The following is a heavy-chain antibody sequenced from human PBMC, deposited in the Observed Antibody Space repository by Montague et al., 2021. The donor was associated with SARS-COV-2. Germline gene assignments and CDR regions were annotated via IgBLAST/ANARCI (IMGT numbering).Heavy chain of an antibody. D-gene: IGHD1-26*01. CDR3: ARVFSGASHYYYCVDF. V-gene: IGHV4-59*13. J-gene: IGHJ6*02. CDR1: GGSISGYY. CDR2: IYYSGST. Sequence: SETLSLTCTVSGGSISGYYWNWIRQPPGKGLEWIGYIYYSGSTNXXPSLKSRVTISVDTSKNQLSLKLSSVTAADTAVYYCARVFSGASHYYYCVDFWGQGTTVTVSS.